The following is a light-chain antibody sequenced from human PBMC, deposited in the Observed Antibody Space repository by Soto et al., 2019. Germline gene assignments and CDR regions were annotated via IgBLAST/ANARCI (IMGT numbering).Light chain of an antibody. Sequence: QSALTQPATVSGSPGQSITFSCTGTSSDVGGHNYVSWYQQHPGKAPKLMIYEVSNRPSGVSNRFSGSKSGNTASLTISGLQAEDEADYYCSSYTSSSTLEGYVFGTGTKLTVL. V-gene: IGLV2-14*01. CDR3: SSYTSSSTLEGYV. CDR2: EVS. J-gene: IGLJ1*01. CDR1: SSDVGGHNY.